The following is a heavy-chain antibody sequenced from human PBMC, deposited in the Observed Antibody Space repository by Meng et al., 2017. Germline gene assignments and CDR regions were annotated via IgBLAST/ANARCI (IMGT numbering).Heavy chain of an antibody. J-gene: IGHJ4*02. V-gene: IGHV6-1*01. CDR3: AKGAYSGLDY. Sequence: EQQKQPGPGLVKPSQTLPPTCANSGASVTRNSAAWNWIRQSPSRGLEWLGRTYYRSKWYNDYAVSVKSRITINPDTSKNQFSLQLNSVTPEDTAVYYCAKGAYSGLDYWGQGTLVTVSS. CDR1: GASVTRNSAA. CDR2: TYYRSKWYN. D-gene: IGHD6-25*01.